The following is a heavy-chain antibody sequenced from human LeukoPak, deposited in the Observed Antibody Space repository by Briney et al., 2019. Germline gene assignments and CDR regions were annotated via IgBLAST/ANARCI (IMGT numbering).Heavy chain of an antibody. Sequence: GGSLRLSCAASGFTFSSYWMSWVRQAPGKGLEWVANIKQDGSEKYYVDSVKGRFTISRDNTKNSLYLQMNSLRAEDTAVYYCARDRRWTATTVTYFDYWGQGALVTVSS. CDR3: ARDRRWTATTVTYFDY. J-gene: IGHJ4*02. D-gene: IGHD4-17*01. CDR1: GFTFSSYW. CDR2: IKQDGSEK. V-gene: IGHV3-7*01.